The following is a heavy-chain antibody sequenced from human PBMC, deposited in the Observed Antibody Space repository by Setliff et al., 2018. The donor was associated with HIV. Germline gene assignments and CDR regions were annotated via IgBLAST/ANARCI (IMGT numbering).Heavy chain of an antibody. CDR1: GGSTSTSGYY. CDR3: ARRARNWLQPFDH. CDR2: IYYSGST. V-gene: IGHV4-61*05. D-gene: IGHD5-12*01. Sequence: SETLSLTCTVSGGSTSTSGYYWGWIRQPPGKGREWIGYIYYSGSTNYNPSLKSRVTISVDTSKNQFSLKLSSVTAADTAIYYFARRARNWLQPFDHWGQGFLVTVSS. J-gene: IGHJ4*02.